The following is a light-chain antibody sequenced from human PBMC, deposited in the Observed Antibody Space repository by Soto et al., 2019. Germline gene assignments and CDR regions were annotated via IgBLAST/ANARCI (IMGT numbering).Light chain of an antibody. CDR2: GAS. Sequence: IVLTQSPGTLSLSPGERATLSCRASQSVSGSYLAWHQQKPGQAPRLLIYGASSRATGIPDRFTGSGSGTDFTLTISSLEPEDFAVYYCQQRDDWSSVTFGGGTKVDIK. J-gene: IGKJ4*01. CDR1: QSVSGSY. CDR3: QQRDDWSSVT. V-gene: IGKV3-20*01.